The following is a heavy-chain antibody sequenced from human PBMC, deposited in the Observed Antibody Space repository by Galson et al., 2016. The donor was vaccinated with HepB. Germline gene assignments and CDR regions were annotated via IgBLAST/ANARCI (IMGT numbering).Heavy chain of an antibody. Sequence: SLRLSCAASGFTFSNFGMHWVRQAPGKGLEWVAVISSSGGTDYYADSVKGRFTISRDNSKSTVYLQMNSLRAEDTAIYYCAKDLKDYGDYGASEYWGRGTLVTVSS. V-gene: IGHV3-30*18. CDR2: ISSSGGTD. CDR3: AKDLKDYGDYGASEY. J-gene: IGHJ4*02. D-gene: IGHD4-17*01. CDR1: GFTFSNFG.